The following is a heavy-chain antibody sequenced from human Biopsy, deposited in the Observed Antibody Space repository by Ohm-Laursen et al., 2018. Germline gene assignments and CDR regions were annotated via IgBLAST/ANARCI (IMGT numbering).Heavy chain of an antibody. CDR3: ARDYDTSGYYYVS. Sequence: TPSLTCTVSGGSFTGHYWGWIRQPPGKGLEWIGSIFYRGSTHYKPSLKSRVNISVDTSKNQFSLKLNSVTAADTAVYYCARDYDTSGYYYVSWGQGTLVTVSS. D-gene: IGHD3-22*01. CDR2: IFYRGST. CDR1: GGSFTGHY. V-gene: IGHV4-39*01. J-gene: IGHJ5*02.